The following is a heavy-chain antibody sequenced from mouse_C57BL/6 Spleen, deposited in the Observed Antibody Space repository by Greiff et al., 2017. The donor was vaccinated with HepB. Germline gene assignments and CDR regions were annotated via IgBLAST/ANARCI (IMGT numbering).Heavy chain of an antibody. J-gene: IGHJ2*01. CDR2: IDPSDSYT. CDR1: GYTFTSYW. D-gene: IGHD2-4*01. Sequence: QVQLQQPGAELVMPGASVKLSCKASGYTFTSYWMHWVKQRPGQGLEWIGEIDPSDSYTNYNQKFKGKSTLTVDKSSSTAYMQLSSLTSEDSAVYYCARDDYDGRYYFDYWGQGTTLTVSS. CDR3: ARDDYDGRYYFDY. V-gene: IGHV1-69*01.